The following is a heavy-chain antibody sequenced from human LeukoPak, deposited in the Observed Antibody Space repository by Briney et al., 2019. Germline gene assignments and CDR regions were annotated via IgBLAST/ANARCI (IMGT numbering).Heavy chain of an antibody. V-gene: IGHV1-8*01. CDR1: GYTFTSYD. CDR3: ARNVPSTGDFVY. J-gene: IGHJ4*02. D-gene: IGHD3-10*01. Sequence: ASVKVSCKASGYTFTSYDINWVRQATGQGLEWMGWMNPNSGNTGYAQKLQGRVTMTRDTSISTAYMELSSLTSEDTAVYYCARNVPSTGDFVYWGQGTLVTVSS. CDR2: MNPNSGNT.